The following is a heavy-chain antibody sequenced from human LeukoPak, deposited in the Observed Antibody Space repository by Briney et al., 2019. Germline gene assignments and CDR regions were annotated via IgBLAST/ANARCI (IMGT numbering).Heavy chain of an antibody. CDR1: GGSISSYY. CDR3: ARLPTYYYDSSGYSQPLYYFDY. CDR2: IYYSGST. V-gene: IGHV4-59*08. D-gene: IGHD3-22*01. Sequence: PSETLSLTCTVSGGSISSYYWSWIRQPPGKGLEWIGYIYYSGSTNYNPSLKSRVTISVDTSKNQFSLKLSSVTAADTAVYYCARLPTYYYDSSGYSQPLYYFDYWGQGTLVTVSS. J-gene: IGHJ4*02.